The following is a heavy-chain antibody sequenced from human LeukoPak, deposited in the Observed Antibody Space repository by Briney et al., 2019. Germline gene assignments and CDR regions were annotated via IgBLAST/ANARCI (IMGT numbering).Heavy chain of an antibody. CDR1: GFTFSSYG. D-gene: IGHD5-12*01. CDR2: IRYDGSNK. CDR3: AKDTGSGYDYFSYYFDY. J-gene: IGHJ4*02. Sequence: GGSLRLSCAASGFTFSSYGMHWVRQAPGKGLEWVAFIRYDGSNKYYADSVKGRFTISRDNSKDTLYLQMNSLRAEDTAVYYCAKDTGSGYDYFSYYFDYWGQGTLVTVSS. V-gene: IGHV3-30*02.